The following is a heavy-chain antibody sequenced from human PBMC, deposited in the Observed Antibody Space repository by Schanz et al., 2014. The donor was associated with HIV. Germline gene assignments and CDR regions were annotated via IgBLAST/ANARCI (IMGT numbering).Heavy chain of an antibody. J-gene: IGHJ6*02. CDR2: INPNSGGT. Sequence: QVLLVQSEAEVKKPGASVKVSCKASGYSFTGYYIHWVRQAPGQGLEWMGWINPNSGGTNYAQRFQGSVTMTRDTSISTGYMELSRLGSDDTAVYYCARNGDYSDSPSYLDYSYGMDVWGQGTTVTVSS. V-gene: IGHV1-2*02. CDR3: ARNGDYSDSPSYLDYSYGMDV. CDR1: GYSFTGYY. D-gene: IGHD3-22*01.